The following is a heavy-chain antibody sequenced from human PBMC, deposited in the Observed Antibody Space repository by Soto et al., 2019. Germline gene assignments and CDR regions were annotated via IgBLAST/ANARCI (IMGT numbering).Heavy chain of an antibody. CDR1: GYTFTGYY. CDR3: AKDPEDYGDYYYYGMDV. D-gene: IGHD4-17*01. CDR2: INPNSGGI. Sequence: ASVKVSCKASGYTFTGYYMHWVRQAPGQGLEWMGWINPNSGGINYADSVKGRFTISRDNSKNTLYLQMNSLRAEDTAVYYCAKDPEDYGDYYYYGMDVWGQGTTVTVSS. J-gene: IGHJ6*02. V-gene: IGHV1-2*02.